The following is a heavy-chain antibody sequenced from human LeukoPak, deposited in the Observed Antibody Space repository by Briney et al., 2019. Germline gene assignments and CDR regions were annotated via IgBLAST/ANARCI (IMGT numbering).Heavy chain of an antibody. Sequence: PGGSLRLSCAASGFTFSSYAMSWVRQAPGKRLEWVSAISGSGGSTYYADSVKGRFTISRDNSKNTLYLQMNSLRAEDTAVYYCAKLRPLRYFDWLSAPFDYWGQGTLVTVSS. CDR2: ISGSGGST. CDR1: GFTFSSYA. CDR3: AKLRPLRYFDWLSAPFDY. D-gene: IGHD3-9*01. J-gene: IGHJ4*02. V-gene: IGHV3-23*01.